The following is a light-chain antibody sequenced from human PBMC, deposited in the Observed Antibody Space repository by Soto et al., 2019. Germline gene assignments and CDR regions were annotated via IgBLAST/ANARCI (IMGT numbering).Light chain of an antibody. J-gene: IGKJ3*01. CDR2: DAS. V-gene: IGKV3D-20*02. Sequence: EIVLTQSPGTLSLSPGERATLSCRASQSVSTSYVAWYQQKPGQAPRLLIYDASNRATGIPARFSGSGSGTDFTLTISSLEPEDFAVYYCQQRSNFAFGPGTKVDIK. CDR1: QSVSTSY. CDR3: QQRSNFA.